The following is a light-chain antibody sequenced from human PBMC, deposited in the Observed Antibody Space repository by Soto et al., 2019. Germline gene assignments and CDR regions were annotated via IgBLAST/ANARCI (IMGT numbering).Light chain of an antibody. V-gene: IGKV3-20*01. CDR1: QSVSSNY. Sequence: EIVLTQSPGTLYSSTGERATLSCRASQSVSSNYLAWYQQKPGQAPRLLIYGASSRATGIPDRFSGSGSGTDFTLTISRLEPEDFAVYYCQQYGSSPRVTFGGGTKVEIK. J-gene: IGKJ4*01. CDR2: GAS. CDR3: QQYGSSPRVT.